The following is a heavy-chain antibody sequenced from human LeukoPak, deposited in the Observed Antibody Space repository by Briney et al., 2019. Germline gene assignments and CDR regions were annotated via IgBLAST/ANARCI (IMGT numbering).Heavy chain of an antibody. V-gene: IGHV3-23*01. Sequence: PGGSLRLSCAASEFTFISYAMTWVRQAPGKGLEWVSTISGSGGVTYYADFVKGRFTISRDNSKNTLYLQMNSLRAEDTAIYYCAKDGSSSWYKFPPFFDYEDQGTLVTVSS. CDR2: ISGSGGVT. CDR1: EFTFISYA. J-gene: IGHJ4*02. CDR3: AKDGSSSWYKFPPFFDY. D-gene: IGHD6-13*01.